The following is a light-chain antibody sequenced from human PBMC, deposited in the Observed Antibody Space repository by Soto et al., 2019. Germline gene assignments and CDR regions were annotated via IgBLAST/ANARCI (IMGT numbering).Light chain of an antibody. V-gene: IGKV3-20*01. CDR2: GAS. J-gene: IGKJ3*01. CDR3: QQYGNSPIFT. Sequence: EIELTQSPGTLSLSPGERATLSCRASQSVSSTYLAWYQQKPGQAPRLLIYGASSRATGIPDRFSGSGSGTDFTLTISRLEPEDFAVYYCQQYGNSPIFTFGPGTKVDIK. CDR1: QSVSSTY.